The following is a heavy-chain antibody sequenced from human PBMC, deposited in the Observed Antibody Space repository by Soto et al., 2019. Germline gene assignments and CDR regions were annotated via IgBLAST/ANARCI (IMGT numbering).Heavy chain of an antibody. D-gene: IGHD1-26*01. J-gene: IGHJ6*02. CDR2: ISNDGIKK. CDR3: AKSPQWVAKGGMDV. V-gene: IGHV3-30*18. CDR1: GFTFRSYG. Sequence: QVQLVESGGGVVQPGGSLRLSCAASGFTFRSYGVHWVRQAPGKGLEWVAVISNDGIKKNYGESAKGRFTISRDNSKNTLYLQMTSLRTEDTAVYYCAKSPQWVAKGGMDVWGQWTTVTVSS.